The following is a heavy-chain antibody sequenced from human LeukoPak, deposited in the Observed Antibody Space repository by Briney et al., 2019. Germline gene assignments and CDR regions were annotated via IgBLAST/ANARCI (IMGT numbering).Heavy chain of an antibody. CDR2: INPSGGST. Sequence: ASVKVSCKASGYTFTSYYMHWVRQATGQGLEWMGIINPSGGSTSYAQKFQGRVTMTRDTSTSTVYMELSSLRSEDTAVYYCARDPRRVGATFRFDPWGQGTLVTVSS. CDR1: GYTFTSYY. V-gene: IGHV1-46*01. CDR3: ARDPRRVGATFRFDP. D-gene: IGHD1-26*01. J-gene: IGHJ5*02.